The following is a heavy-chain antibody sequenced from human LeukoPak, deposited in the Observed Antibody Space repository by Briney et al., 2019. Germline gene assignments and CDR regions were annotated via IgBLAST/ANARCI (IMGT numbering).Heavy chain of an antibody. D-gene: IGHD6-19*01. CDR1: GYTFTSYG. J-gene: IGHJ4*02. V-gene: IGHV1-18*01. CDR3: ARDDWQWLELDY. Sequence: ASVKVSCKASGYTFTSYGISWVRQAPGQGLEWMGWISAYNGNTNYAQKLQGRVTMTTDTSTSTAYMELRSLRSDDTAVRYCARDDWQWLELDYWGQGTLVTVSS. CDR2: ISAYNGNT.